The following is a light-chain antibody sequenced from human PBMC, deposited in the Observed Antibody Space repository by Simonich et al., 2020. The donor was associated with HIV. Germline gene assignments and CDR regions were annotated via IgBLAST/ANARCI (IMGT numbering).Light chain of an antibody. CDR2: DVS. CDR3: CSYAGSSNVV. CDR1: SNDIGGYNY. Sequence: QSALTQPASLSGSPGQSITISCTGTSNDIGGYNYVSWYQQHPGKAPKLMIYDVSNRPSGVSNRFSGSKSGNTASLTISGLQAEDEADYYCCSYAGSSNVVFGGGTKLTVL. V-gene: IGLV2-14*03. J-gene: IGLJ2*01.